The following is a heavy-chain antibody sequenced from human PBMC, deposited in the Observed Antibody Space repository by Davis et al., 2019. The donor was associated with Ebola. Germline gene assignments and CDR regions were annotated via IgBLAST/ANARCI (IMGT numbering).Heavy chain of an antibody. J-gene: IGHJ4*02. CDR3: ARGVVLTGYYFDY. D-gene: IGHD3-9*01. CDR2: ISNDGGAI. V-gene: IGHV3-23*01. CDR1: GFTFSSYA. Sequence: PGGSLRLSCAASGFTFSSYAMSWVRQAPGNGLEWVSTISNDGGAIYYADPVKGRFTISRDSSKNTLYLQMNSLRAEDTAVYYCARGVVLTGYYFDYWGQGTLVTVSS.